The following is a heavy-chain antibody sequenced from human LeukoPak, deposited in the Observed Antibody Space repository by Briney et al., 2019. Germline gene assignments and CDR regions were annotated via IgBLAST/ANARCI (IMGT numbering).Heavy chain of an antibody. CDR2: IYPGDSDT. Sequence: GESLKISCKGSGYSFTSYWIGWVRQMPGEGLEWMGIIYPGDSDTRYSPSFQGQVTISADKSISTAYLQWSSLKASDTAMYYCARRYYDILTGRGAFDYWGQGTLVTVSS. CDR3: ARRYYDILTGRGAFDY. V-gene: IGHV5-51*01. CDR1: GYSFTSYW. J-gene: IGHJ4*02. D-gene: IGHD3-9*01.